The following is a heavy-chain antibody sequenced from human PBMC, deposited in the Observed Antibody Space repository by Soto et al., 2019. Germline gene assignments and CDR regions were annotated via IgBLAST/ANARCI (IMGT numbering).Heavy chain of an antibody. CDR2: INHGGST. CDR3: ARGLRYFDWDQVALRAFDI. CDR1: GGSFSGFH. J-gene: IGHJ3*02. Sequence: SETLSLTFAVYGGSFSGFHWSWIGQPPGKGLEWIGEINHGGSTNYDPSLKSRVTIAVDTSRNQFSLRLSSVTAADTAVYYCARGLRYFDWDQVALRAFDIWGQGTMVTVSS. D-gene: IGHD3-9*01. V-gene: IGHV4-34*01.